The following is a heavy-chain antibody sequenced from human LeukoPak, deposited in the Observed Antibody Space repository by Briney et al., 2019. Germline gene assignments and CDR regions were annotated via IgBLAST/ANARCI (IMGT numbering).Heavy chain of an antibody. J-gene: IGHJ6*02. CDR3: ARYDLGYCSSTSCSSGRMDV. V-gene: IGHV1-8*01. Sequence: ASVKVSCKASGYTFTSYDINWVRQATGQGLEWMGWMNPNSGNTGYAQKFQGRVTMTRNTSISTAYMELSSLRSEDTAVYYCARYDLGYCSSTSCSSGRMDVWGQGTTVTVSS. D-gene: IGHD2-2*01. CDR2: MNPNSGNT. CDR1: GYTFTSYD.